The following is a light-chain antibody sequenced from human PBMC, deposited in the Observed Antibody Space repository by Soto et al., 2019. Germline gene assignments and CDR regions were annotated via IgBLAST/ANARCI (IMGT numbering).Light chain of an antibody. V-gene: IGKV3-11*01. CDR2: DAS. Sequence: EIVLTKSPATLSLSPGERATLSCRASQSVSSYLAWYQQKPGQAPRLLIYDASDRATGIPARFSGSGSATDFTLTITSLEPEDFGVYYCQQRSNWPRTFGQGTKVDIK. J-gene: IGKJ1*01. CDR1: QSVSSY. CDR3: QQRSNWPRT.